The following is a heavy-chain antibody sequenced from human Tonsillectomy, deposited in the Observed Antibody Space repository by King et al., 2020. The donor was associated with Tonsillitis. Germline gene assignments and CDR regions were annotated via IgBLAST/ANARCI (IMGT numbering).Heavy chain of an antibody. V-gene: IGHV3-30-3*02. CDR3: AKEYNAFDV. CDR2: ISYDESEN. J-gene: IGHJ3*01. D-gene: IGHD1-14*01. CDR1: GFTLRIYV. Sequence: VQLVESGGGVVQPGRSLRLSCAASGFTLRIYVMHWVRQAPGKGLEWVAISYDESENFYADSVEGRFTISRDNSQETLYLQMNSLRTEDTALYYCAKEYNAFDVWGQGTMVTVSS.